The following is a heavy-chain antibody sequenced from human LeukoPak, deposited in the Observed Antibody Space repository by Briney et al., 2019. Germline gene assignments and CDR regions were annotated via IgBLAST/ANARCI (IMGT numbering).Heavy chain of an antibody. CDR1: GFTFDDYA. D-gene: IGHD3-22*01. Sequence: GGSLRLSCAASGFTFDDYAMHWVRQAPGKGLEWVSGISWNSGSIGYADSVKGRFTISRDNAKNSLYLQMNSLRAEDTALYYCAKDPIYYXXSXYLNWGQGTLVTVSS. J-gene: IGHJ4*02. CDR3: AKDPIYYXXSXYLN. CDR2: ISWNSGSI. V-gene: IGHV3-9*01.